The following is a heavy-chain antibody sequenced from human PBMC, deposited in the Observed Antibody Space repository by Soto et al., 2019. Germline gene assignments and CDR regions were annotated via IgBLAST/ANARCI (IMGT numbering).Heavy chain of an antibody. V-gene: IGHV4-34*01. D-gene: IGHD3-10*01. J-gene: IGHJ5*02. CDR3: ARDPLITMVRGVIRSAWFDP. CDR2: INHSGST. Sequence: SETLALTFAVYGGSFRGYYWGWIRQPPGKGREWIGEINHSGSTNYNPSLKSQVTISVDTSKNQFSLKLSSVTAADTAVYYCARDPLITMVRGVIRSAWFDPWGQGTLGTVS. CDR1: GGSFRGYY.